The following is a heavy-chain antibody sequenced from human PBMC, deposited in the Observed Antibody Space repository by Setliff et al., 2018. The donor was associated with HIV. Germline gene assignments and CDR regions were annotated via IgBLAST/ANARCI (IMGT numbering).Heavy chain of an antibody. CDR3: AKYTRGGSIFYYMDV. D-gene: IGHD3-3*01. V-gene: IGHV3-23*01. CDR1: GFTFSKYA. CDR2: ISGSGATT. Sequence: PGGSLRLSCATSGFTFSKYAMNWVRQAPGEGLEWVSGISGSGATTYYAESVKGRFTISRDNSKNTLYLQMISLRAEDRAVYFCAKYTRGGSIFYYMDVWGKGTTVTVSS. J-gene: IGHJ6*03.